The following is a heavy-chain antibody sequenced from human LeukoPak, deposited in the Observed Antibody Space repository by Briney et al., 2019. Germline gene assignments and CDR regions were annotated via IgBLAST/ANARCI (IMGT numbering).Heavy chain of an antibody. J-gene: IGHJ4*02. CDR2: IYSDGST. CDR1: GFSVSNNY. V-gene: IGHV3-53*03. CDR3: ARANPYGADY. Sequence: GGSLRLSCAASGFSVSNNYATWVRQPPGKGLEWVSVIYSDGSTYYADSVKGRFTISRDNAKNSLYLQMNSLRAEDTAVYYCARANPYGADYWGQGTLVTVSS. D-gene: IGHD3-10*01.